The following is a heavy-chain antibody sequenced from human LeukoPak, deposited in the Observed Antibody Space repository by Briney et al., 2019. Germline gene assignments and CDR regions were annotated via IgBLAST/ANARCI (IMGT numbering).Heavy chain of an antibody. CDR3: ARISYDSSGYYDY. Sequence: GGSLRLSCAASGFTFSSYYIHWVRQAPGKGLVWVSRIDSDGNITTYADSVKGRFTVSRDNAKNTLYLQMNSLRAEDTAVYYCARISYDSSGYYDYWGQGTLVTVSS. D-gene: IGHD3-22*01. CDR2: IDSDGNIT. V-gene: IGHV3-74*01. J-gene: IGHJ4*02. CDR1: GFTFSSYY.